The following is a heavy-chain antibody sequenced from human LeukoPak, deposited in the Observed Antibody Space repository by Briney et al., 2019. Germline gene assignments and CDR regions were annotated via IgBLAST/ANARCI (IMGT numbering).Heavy chain of an antibody. J-gene: IGHJ4*02. CDR3: ARDYCSSTSCLFDY. V-gene: IGHV1-2*06. CDR2: INPNSGDT. CDR1: GYTFTNYY. Sequence: ASVKVSCKASGYTFTNYYMQWVRQAPGQGLEWMGRINPNSGDTNYAQNFQGRVTMARDTSISTAYMELSRLRSDDTAVYYCARDYCSSTSCLFDYWGQGTLVTVSS. D-gene: IGHD2-2*01.